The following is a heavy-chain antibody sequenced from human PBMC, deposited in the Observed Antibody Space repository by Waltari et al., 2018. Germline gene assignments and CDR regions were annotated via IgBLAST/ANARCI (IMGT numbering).Heavy chain of an antibody. CDR1: GGNFSSHA. J-gene: IGHJ3*02. D-gene: IGHD3-16*01. CDR3: IVRGEDDAFDI. CDR2: IIPILGIA. Sequence: QFQLVQSGAELKKPGSSVKVSCKAYGGNFSSHALSWMRPAPGQGLEWMGGIIPILGIANYAQKFQGRVTITADKSTSTAYMELSSLRSEDTAVYYCIVRGEDDAFDIWGQGTMVTVSS. V-gene: IGHV1-69*10.